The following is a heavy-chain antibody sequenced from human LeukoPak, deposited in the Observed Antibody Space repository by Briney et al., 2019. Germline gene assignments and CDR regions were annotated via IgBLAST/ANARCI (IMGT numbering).Heavy chain of an antibody. CDR2: IIPILGIA. J-gene: IGHJ6*02. CDR3: ARESGGYCSSTSCYGPPFSPHLGMDV. V-gene: IGHV1-69*04. D-gene: IGHD2-2*01. CDR1: GGTFSSYA. Sequence: ASVKVSCKASGGTFSSYAISWVRQAPGQGLEWMGRIIPILGIANYAQKFQGRVTITADKSTSTAYMELSSLRSEDTAVYYCARESGGYCSSTSCYGPPFSPHLGMDVWGQGTTVTVSS.